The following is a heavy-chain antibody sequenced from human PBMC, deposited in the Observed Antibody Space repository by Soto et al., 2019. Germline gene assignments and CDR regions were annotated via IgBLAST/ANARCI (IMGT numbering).Heavy chain of an antibody. J-gene: IGHJ6*02. CDR2: ISARGGST. V-gene: IGHV3-23*01. CDR1: GFTFSSYD. Sequence: QPGGSLRLSCAASGFTFSSYDMSWVRQAPGKGLEWVSTISARGGSTNYADSVKGRFTISRDNSKNTLYLQMNSLRAEDTAVYYCARSYDSSGYYYNYYYYYGMDVWGQGTTVTVSS. CDR3: ARSYDSSGYYYNYYYYYGMDV. D-gene: IGHD3-22*01.